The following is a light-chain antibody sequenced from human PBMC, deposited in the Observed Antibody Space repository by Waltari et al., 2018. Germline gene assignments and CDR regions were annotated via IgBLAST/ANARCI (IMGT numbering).Light chain of an antibody. CDR1: QGISSY. CDR2: AAS. Sequence: AIRLTQSPSSFSASTGDRVTITCRASQGISSYLAWYQQKPGKAPKLLIYAASTVQSGVPSRFSGSGSGTDFTLTISCLQSEDFATYYCQQYYSYPETFGQGTKVEIK. CDR3: QQYYSYPET. V-gene: IGKV1-8*01. J-gene: IGKJ1*01.